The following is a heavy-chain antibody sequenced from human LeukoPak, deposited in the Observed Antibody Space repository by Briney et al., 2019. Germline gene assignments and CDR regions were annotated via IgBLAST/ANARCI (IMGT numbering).Heavy chain of an antibody. D-gene: IGHD6-6*01. V-gene: IGHV3-43*02. Sequence: GGSLRFSCAASGFTFDDYAMHRVRQAPGKGLEWVSLISGDGGSTYYADSVKGRFTISRDNSKNSLYLQMKSLRTEDTALYYCAKSGRAEISAPGAFDIWGAGTMGTVSS. CDR2: ISGDGGST. J-gene: IGHJ3*02. CDR3: AKSGRAEISAPGAFDI. CDR1: GFTFDDYA.